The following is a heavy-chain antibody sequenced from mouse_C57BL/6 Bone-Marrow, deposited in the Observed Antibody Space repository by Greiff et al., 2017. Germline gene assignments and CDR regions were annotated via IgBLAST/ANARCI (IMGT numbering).Heavy chain of an antibody. J-gene: IGHJ1*03. CDR1: GYTFTSYG. V-gene: IGHV1-81*01. Sequence: QVQLQQSGAELVRPGASVKLSCKASGYTFTSYGISWVKQRPGQGLEWIGVIYPRSGNTYYNEKFNGKATLTADKSSSTAYMEHRSLTLEDTAVYSWAKEAHYYGRSYWYFDVWGTGTTVTVSS. CDR3: AKEAHYYGRSYWYFDV. D-gene: IGHD1-2*01. CDR2: IYPRSGNT.